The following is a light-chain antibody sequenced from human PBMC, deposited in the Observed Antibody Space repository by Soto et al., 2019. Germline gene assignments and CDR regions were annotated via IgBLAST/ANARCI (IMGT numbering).Light chain of an antibody. V-gene: IGKV3-11*01. CDR3: MHRMNWPLT. Sequence: DIVLTQSPVTLSLSPGDRATLSCRASETVSSYLLWYQQKPGQDPRLLIDDASERATGIPARFSGSGSETDFTLTISSLEPEDFGVYYCMHRMNWPLTFGQGTRLEIK. CDR2: DAS. CDR1: ETVSSY. J-gene: IGKJ5*01.